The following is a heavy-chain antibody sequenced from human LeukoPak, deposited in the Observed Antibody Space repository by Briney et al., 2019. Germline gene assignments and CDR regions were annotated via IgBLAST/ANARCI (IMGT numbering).Heavy chain of an antibody. V-gene: IGHV3-15*01. CDR2: IKSKTDGGTT. CDR3: TTDLYYDILTGSTTIDY. CDR1: GFTFSNAR. J-gene: IGHJ4*02. Sequence: GGSLRLSCAASGFTFSNARMSWVRQAPGKGLEWVGRIKSKTDGGTTDYAAPVKGRFTISRDDSKNTLYLQMNSLKTEDTAVYYCTTDLYYDILTGSTTIDYWGQGTLVTVSS. D-gene: IGHD3-9*01.